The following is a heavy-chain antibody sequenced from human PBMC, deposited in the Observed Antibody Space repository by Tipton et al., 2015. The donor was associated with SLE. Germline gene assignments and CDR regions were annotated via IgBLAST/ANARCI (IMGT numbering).Heavy chain of an antibody. CDR3: AREGAGSTRRGFDI. V-gene: IGHV3-21*04. CDR1: GFTFSSYS. Sequence: VQLVQSGGGLVKPGGSLRLSCAASGFTFSSYSMNWVRQAPGKGLEWVSSISSSSSYIYYADSVKGRFTISRDNAKNSLYLQMNNLSAGDTAVYYCAREGAGSTRRGFDIWGQGTVVTVSS. CDR2: ISSSSSYI. D-gene: IGHD1-1*01. J-gene: IGHJ3*02.